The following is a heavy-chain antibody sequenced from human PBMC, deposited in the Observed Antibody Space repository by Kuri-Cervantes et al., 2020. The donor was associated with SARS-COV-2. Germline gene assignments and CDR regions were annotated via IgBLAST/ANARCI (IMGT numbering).Heavy chain of an antibody. CDR2: INPNSGGT. J-gene: IGHJ3*02. Sequence: ASVKVSCKASGYTFTGYYMPWVRQAPGQGLEWMGWINPNSGGTNYAQKFQGWVTMTKDTSISTVYMELSRLRSDDTAAYYCARSTHFRRRVVITQGGAFEIWGQGTMVTVSS. CDR3: ARSTHFRRRVVITQGGAFEI. CDR1: GYTFTGYY. V-gene: IGHV1-2*04. D-gene: IGHD3-22*01.